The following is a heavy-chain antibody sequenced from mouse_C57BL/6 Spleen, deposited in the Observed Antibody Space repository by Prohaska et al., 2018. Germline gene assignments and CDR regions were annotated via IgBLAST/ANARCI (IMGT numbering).Heavy chain of an antibody. D-gene: IGHD1-1*01. CDR1: GYTFTDYE. V-gene: IGHV1-15*01. CDR2: IDPETGGT. J-gene: IGHJ1*03. Sequence: QVQLQQSGAELVRPGASVTLSCKASGYTFTDYEMHWVKQTPVHGLEWIGAIDPETGGTAYNQKFKGKAILTADNSSSTAYMELRSLTSEDSAVYYCTKGRITTVVATDWYFDVWGTGTTVTVSS. CDR3: TKGRITTVVATDWYFDV.